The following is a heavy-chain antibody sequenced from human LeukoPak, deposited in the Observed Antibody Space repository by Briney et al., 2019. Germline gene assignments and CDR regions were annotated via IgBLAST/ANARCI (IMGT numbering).Heavy chain of an antibody. J-gene: IGHJ4*02. V-gene: IGHV3-74*01. CDR1: GFTLSSYW. CDR2: MNSDGRAT. D-gene: IGHD3-16*01. CDR3: AREFEATGFWALDY. Sequence: GGSLRLSCAVSGFTLSSYWMHWVRQAPGKGLVWVSRMNSDGRATTYADSVKGRLTISRDNAKNTLYLQMNSLRAEDTAVYYCAREFEATGFWALDYWGRGTLVTASS.